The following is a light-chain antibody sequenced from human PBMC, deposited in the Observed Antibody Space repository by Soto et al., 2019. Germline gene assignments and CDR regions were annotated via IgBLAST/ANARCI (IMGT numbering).Light chain of an antibody. J-gene: IGKJ2*01. CDR1: QSVSSSY. CDR3: QQYGSSSYT. Sequence: EIVLTQSPCTLSLSPGERATLSCRASQSVSSSYLAWYQQKPGQAPRLLIYGASSRDTGIPDRFSGSGSGTDFTLTISRLEPEDFAVYYCQQYGSSSYTFGQGTKLEIK. V-gene: IGKV3-20*01. CDR2: GAS.